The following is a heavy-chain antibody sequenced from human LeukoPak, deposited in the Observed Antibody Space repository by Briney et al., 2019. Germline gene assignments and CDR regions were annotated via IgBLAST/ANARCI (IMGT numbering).Heavy chain of an antibody. J-gene: IGHJ4*02. CDR1: GFTLSTYA. V-gene: IGHV3-23*01. D-gene: IGHD2-21*01. Sequence: PGGSLRLSCAASGFTLSTYAMSWVRQTPGKGLEWVAATSSSDAGTYHADSVRGRFTISRDNSKNTLYLQMNSLRAEDAAVDFCAKAPVTSCRGAYCYPFDSWGQGTLVTVSS. CDR2: TSSSDAGT. CDR3: AKAPVTSCRGAYCYPFDS.